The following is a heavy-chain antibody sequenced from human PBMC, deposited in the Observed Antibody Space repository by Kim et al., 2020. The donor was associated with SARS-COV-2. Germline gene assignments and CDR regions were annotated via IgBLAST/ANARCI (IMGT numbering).Heavy chain of an antibody. Sequence: GGSLRLSCEASGFTLSHYGIHWVRQAPGKGLEWVAVTWADGSQKYYADSVKGRFTISRDISKNTVYLQMNSLTAEDTAVFYCVRDDDSSSQYSRLQYWGQGTLVTVSS. D-gene: IGHD3-22*01. J-gene: IGHJ4*02. CDR2: TWADGSQK. V-gene: IGHV3-33*01. CDR3: VRDDDSSSQYSRLQY. CDR1: GFTLSHYG.